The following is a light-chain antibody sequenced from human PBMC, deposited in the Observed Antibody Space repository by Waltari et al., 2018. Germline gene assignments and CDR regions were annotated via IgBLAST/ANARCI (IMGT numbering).Light chain of an antibody. Sequence: QSVLTQPPSVSAAPGQKVTISCSGSSSNIGNNYVSWYQQLPGTAPKLLIYENKKGPSGIPDRFSGSKSGTSATLGITGLQTGDEADYYCGTWDSSLSAYVVFGGGTKLTVL. V-gene: IGLV1-51*01. J-gene: IGLJ2*01. CDR2: ENK. CDR1: SSNIGNNY. CDR3: GTWDSSLSAYVV.